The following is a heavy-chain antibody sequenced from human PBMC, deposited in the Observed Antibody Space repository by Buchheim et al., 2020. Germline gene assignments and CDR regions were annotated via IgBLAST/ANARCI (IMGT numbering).Heavy chain of an antibody. Sequence: QLVQSGAEVKRPGSSVKVSCRASGGTFSSAVIGWVRHAPGHGLEWMGGIIPVFGTLNYAQKFQGRLPIAADRSTSPVYMELSSRTSDDTAVYFCARGDDLWGRGTL. J-gene: IGHJ2*01. CDR2: IIPVFGTL. D-gene: IGHD3-16*01. CDR3: ARGDDL. CDR1: GGTFSSAV. V-gene: IGHV1-69*06.